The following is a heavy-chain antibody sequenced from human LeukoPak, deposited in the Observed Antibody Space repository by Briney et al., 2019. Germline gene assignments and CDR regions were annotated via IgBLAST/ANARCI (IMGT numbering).Heavy chain of an antibody. CDR1: GYTFTSYY. J-gene: IGHJ4*02. CDR2: INPSGGST. V-gene: IGHV1-46*01. Sequence: ASVKVSCKASGYTFTSYYMHWVRQAPGQGLEWMGIINPSGGSTSYAQKFQGRVTMTRDTSTSTVYMELSSLRSEDTAVYYCARDGLGRYSSSWYDYWGQGTLVTVSS. D-gene: IGHD6-13*01. CDR3: ARDGLGRYSSSWYDY.